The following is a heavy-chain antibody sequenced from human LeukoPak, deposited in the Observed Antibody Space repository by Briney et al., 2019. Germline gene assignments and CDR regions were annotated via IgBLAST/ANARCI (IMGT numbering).Heavy chain of an antibody. Sequence: SQTLCLTCAVSGGSISSDDYFWSWIRQPPGKGLEWIRYIYHRGSTSYNPSLKSRVTISLDKSRNQFSLNLSSVTAADTAVYYCARAPYDILTGYFLFDSWGQGTLVTVSS. CDR3: ARAPYDILTGYFLFDS. CDR2: IYHRGST. J-gene: IGHJ4*02. V-gene: IGHV4-30-2*01. CDR1: GGSISSDDYF. D-gene: IGHD3-9*01.